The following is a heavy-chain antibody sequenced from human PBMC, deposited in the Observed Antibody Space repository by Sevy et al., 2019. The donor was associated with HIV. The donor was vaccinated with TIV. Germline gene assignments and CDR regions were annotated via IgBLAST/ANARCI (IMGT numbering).Heavy chain of an antibody. CDR3: AKDRKVLLVVYAIPFDVFDI. Sequence: GGSLRLSSAASGFTFSNHGMHWVRQAPGKGLEWVAFIRYDGSNEYYGDSVKGRFTISRDNSKDTLYLQMNSLRPEDTAVYFCAKDRKVLLVVYAIPFDVFDIWGHGTMVTVSS. CDR2: IRYDGSNE. V-gene: IGHV3-30*02. D-gene: IGHD2-8*02. J-gene: IGHJ3*02. CDR1: GFTFSNHG.